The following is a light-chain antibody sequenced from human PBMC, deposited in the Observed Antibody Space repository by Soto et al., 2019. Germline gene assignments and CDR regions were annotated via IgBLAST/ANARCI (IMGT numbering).Light chain of an antibody. CDR1: SSDVGGHNY. V-gene: IGLV2-14*01. CDR2: EVT. J-gene: IGLJ3*02. CDR3: ISYTSSTTLDGV. Sequence: QSVLTQPASVSGSPGQSITISCTGTSSDVGGHNYVSWYQQHPGTAPKLMIYEVTNRPSGVSNRFSGSKSGNTASLTISGPQAGDEAEYYCISYTSSTTLDGVFGGEPTLTVL.